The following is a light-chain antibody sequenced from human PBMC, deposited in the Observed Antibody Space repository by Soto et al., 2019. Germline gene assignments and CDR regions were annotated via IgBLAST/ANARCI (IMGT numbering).Light chain of an antibody. Sequence: QSVLAQPPSVSGAPGQSIAISCTGTRRDVGAYNYVSWYQQHPGKAPKLMISEVTNRPSGVSDRFSGSKSGNTASLTISGLQAEDEADYYCSSFTSRFTFVFGTGTKVTVL. J-gene: IGLJ1*01. CDR2: EVT. V-gene: IGLV2-14*01. CDR3: SSFTSRFTFV. CDR1: RRDVGAYNY.